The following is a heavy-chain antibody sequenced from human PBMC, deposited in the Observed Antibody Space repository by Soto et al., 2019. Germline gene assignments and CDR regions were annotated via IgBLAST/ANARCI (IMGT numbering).Heavy chain of an antibody. CDR2: INGGNGNT. Sequence: QVHLVQCGAEVKKPGASVKVSCQASGYTFISYAIHWVRQAPGQGLEWMGWINGGNGNTKYSPKFQARVTITRDTSASTGYMELSSLKSEDPAVYYCAKGDPYGNNQFDYWGQGPLVTVSS. J-gene: IGHJ4*02. CDR3: AKGDPYGNNQFDY. CDR1: GYTFISYA. V-gene: IGHV1-3*01. D-gene: IGHD3-10*01.